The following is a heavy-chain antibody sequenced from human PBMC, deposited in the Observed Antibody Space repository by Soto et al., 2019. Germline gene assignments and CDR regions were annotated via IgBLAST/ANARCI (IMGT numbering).Heavy chain of an antibody. D-gene: IGHD3-10*01. V-gene: IGHV3-30-3*01. CDR2: ISYDGSNK. Sequence: QVQLVESGGGVVQPGRSLRLSCAASGFTFSSYTMHWVRQAPGKGLEWVAVISYDGSNKYYADSVKGRFTISRDNSKNPLYLQMNSLRAEDTAVYYCARDGGAGVQSTWGQGTLVTVSS. J-gene: IGHJ5*02. CDR3: ARDGGAGVQST. CDR1: GFTFSSYT.